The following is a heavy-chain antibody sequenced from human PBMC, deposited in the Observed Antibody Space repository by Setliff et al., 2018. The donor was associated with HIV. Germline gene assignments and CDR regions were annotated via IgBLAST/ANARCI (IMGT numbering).Heavy chain of an antibody. CDR3: ARESPSSSWFYFDF. J-gene: IGHJ4*02. CDR1: GGSFSDYY. Sequence: PSETLSLTCAVYGGSFSDYYWTWIRQSQGKGLEWIGEINHRGSTNYNPSLKSRVTVSVDTSKNQFSLKLGSVTAADTAVYYCARESPSSSWFYFDFWGQGTLVTVSS. V-gene: IGHV4-34*01. CDR2: INHRGST. D-gene: IGHD6-13*01.